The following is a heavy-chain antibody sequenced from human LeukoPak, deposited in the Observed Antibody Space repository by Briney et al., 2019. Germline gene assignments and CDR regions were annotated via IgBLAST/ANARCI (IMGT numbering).Heavy chain of an antibody. D-gene: IGHD6-19*01. Sequence: GGSLRLSCAASGFTVSSNYMSWVRQAPGKGLEWVSVIYSGGSTYYADSVKGRFTISRDNSKNTLYLQMNSLRGEDTAVYYCAKDQGSGAFDYWGQGTLVTVSS. CDR2: IYSGGST. CDR3: AKDQGSGAFDY. J-gene: IGHJ4*02. CDR1: GFTVSSNY. V-gene: IGHV3-66*02.